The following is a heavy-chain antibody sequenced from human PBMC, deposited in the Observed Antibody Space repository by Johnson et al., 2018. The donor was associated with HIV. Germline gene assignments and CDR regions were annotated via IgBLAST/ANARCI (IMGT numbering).Heavy chain of an antibody. CDR2: ISDDGRNI. V-gene: IGHV3-30-3*01. CDR1: GFRFSNYA. Sequence: QVQLVESGGGVVQPGRSLRLSCAASGFRFSNYALHWVRQTPGKGLEWVALISDDGRNIYYADSVKGQFTISRDNSKNTLHLQMNSLRVEDTAMYYCARGRIYGAFAFDIWGQGTMVTVSS. D-gene: IGHD3-10*01. CDR3: ARGRIYGAFAFDI. J-gene: IGHJ3*02.